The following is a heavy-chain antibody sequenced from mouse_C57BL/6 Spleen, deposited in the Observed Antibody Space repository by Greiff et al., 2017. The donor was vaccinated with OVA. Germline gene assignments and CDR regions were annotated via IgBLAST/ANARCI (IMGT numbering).Heavy chain of an antibody. J-gene: IGHJ4*01. CDR3: ARQRGVVETYAMDY. V-gene: IGHV5-15*01. CDR1: GFTFSDYG. CDR2: ISNLAYSI. D-gene: IGHD1-1*01. Sequence: EVQLQESGGGLVQPGGSLKLSCAASGFTFSDYGMAWVRQAPRKGPEWVAFISNLAYSIYYADTVTGRFTISRENAKNTLYLEMSSLRSEDTAMYYCARQRGVVETYAMDYWGQGTSVTVSS.